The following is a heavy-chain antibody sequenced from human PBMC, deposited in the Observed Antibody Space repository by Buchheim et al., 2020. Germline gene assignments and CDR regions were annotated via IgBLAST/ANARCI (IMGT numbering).Heavy chain of an antibody. Sequence: QVQLQESGPGLVKPSQTLSLTCTVSGGSISSGGYYWSWIRQHPGKGLEWIGYIYYSGSTYYNPSLKSRVTISVDKSKNQFSLKLSSVTAADTAVYYCARVSTFRIAVAAYELYYYYGMDVWGQGTT. CDR1: GGSISSGGYY. CDR2: IYYSGST. J-gene: IGHJ6*02. D-gene: IGHD6-19*01. CDR3: ARVSTFRIAVAAYELYYYYGMDV. V-gene: IGHV4-31*03.